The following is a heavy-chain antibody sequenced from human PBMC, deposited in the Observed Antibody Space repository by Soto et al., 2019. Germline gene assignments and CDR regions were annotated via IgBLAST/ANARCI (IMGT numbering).Heavy chain of an antibody. J-gene: IGHJ6*02. D-gene: IGHD4-17*01. CDR2: ISGSCGST. CDR3: AKGAPVDYGNLPRAYYYGMDV. Sequence: GDLRLPCASPGFTLSRYPMSRVRRAPGKGRGWVGAISGSCGSTYYADSVKGRFTITRDNSKNTLYLQMNSLRAEDTAVYYCAKGAPVDYGNLPRAYYYGMDVWGQGTTVTVSS. V-gene: IGHV3-23*01. CDR1: GFTLSRYP.